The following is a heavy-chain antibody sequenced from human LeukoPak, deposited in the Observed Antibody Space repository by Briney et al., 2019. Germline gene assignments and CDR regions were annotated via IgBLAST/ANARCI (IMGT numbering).Heavy chain of an antibody. D-gene: IGHD6-19*01. V-gene: IGHV4-59*12. J-gene: IGHJ4*02. CDR3: ATRNKYSSGWYLDY. CDR1: GGSISSYY. Sequence: PSETLPLTCTVSGGSISSYYWSWIRQPPGKGLEWIGYIYYSGSTNYNPSLKSRVTISVDTSKNQFSLKLSSVTAADTAVYYCATRNKYSSGWYLDYWGQGTLVTVSS. CDR2: IYYSGST.